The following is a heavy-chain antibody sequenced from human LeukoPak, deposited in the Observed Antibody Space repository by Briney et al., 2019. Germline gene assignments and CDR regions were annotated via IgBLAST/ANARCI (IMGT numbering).Heavy chain of an antibody. CDR2: ISGSGGST. J-gene: IGHJ5*02. CDR1: GFTFSSYA. Sequence: GGSLRLSCAASGFTFSSYAMSWVRQAPGKGLEWVSAISGSGGSTYYADSVKGRFTISRDNSKSTLYLQMNSLRAEDTAVYYWALGGGYYYDSSGLNWFDPWGQGTLVTVSS. V-gene: IGHV3-23*01. CDR3: ALGGGYYYDSSGLNWFDP. D-gene: IGHD3-22*01.